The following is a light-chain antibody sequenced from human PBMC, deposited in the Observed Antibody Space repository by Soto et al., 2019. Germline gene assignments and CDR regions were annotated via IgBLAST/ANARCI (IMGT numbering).Light chain of an antibody. J-gene: IGKJ1*01. CDR3: RQYYNWSFWT. Sequence: DIELTQSPGTLSLSLGERATISCRASQSVRSSCLSWCQQQPGRAPSILIYCAASSATSIPARMSGGSAGREYTLTTISLLSEDVAVYYCRQYYNWSFWTFGQGTKVDIK. V-gene: IGKV3-15*01. CDR1: QSVRSS. CDR2: CAA.